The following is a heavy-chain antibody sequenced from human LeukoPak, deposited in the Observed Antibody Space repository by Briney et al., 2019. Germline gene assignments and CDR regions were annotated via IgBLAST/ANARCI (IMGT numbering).Heavy chain of an antibody. CDR2: IYHSGRT. J-gene: IGHJ4*02. D-gene: IGHD1-1*01. V-gene: IGHV4-38-2*01. CDR1: GYSISIGYY. CDR3: ARSQGNEGMGY. Sequence: SETLSLTCVVPGYSISIGYYWGWIRQPPGKGLEWIGSIYHSGRTYYNPSLMGRVTLSVDTSKNQFSLRLSSVTAADTDVYYCARSQGNEGMGYWGQGTLVTVSS.